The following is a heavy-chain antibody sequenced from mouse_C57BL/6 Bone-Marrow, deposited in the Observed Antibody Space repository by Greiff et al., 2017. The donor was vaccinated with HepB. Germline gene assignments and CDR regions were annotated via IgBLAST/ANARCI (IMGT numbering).Heavy chain of an antibody. CDR3: TPYYYGSIAY. CDR2: IRLKSDNYAT. V-gene: IGHV6-3*01. D-gene: IGHD1-1*01. J-gene: IGHJ3*01. Sequence: EVQLVESGGGLVQPGGSMKLSCVASGFTFSNYWMNWVRQSPEKGLEWVAQIRLKSDNYATHYVESVKGRFTISRDDSKSSVYLQMNNLRAEDTGIYYCTPYYYGSIAYWGQGTLVTVSA. CDR1: GFTFSNYW.